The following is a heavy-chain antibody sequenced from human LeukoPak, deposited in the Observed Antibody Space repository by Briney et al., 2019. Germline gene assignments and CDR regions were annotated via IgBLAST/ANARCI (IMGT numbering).Heavy chain of an antibody. CDR1: GFTFSSYS. J-gene: IGHJ4*02. V-gene: IGHV3-21*01. CDR2: ISSSSSYI. CDR3: ARDPEYSSSWPDY. Sequence: GGSLRLSCAAPGFTFSSYSMNWVRQAPGKGLEWVSSISSSSSYIYYADSVKGRFTISRDNAKNSLYLQMNSLRAEDTAVYYCARDPEYSSSWPDYWGQGTLVTVSS. D-gene: IGHD6-13*01.